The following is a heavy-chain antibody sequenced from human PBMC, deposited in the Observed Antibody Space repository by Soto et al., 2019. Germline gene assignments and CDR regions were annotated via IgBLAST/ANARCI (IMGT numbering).Heavy chain of an antibody. D-gene: IGHD2-15*01. CDR1: GFTFSSYA. V-gene: IGHV3-23*01. CDR3: AKRGLCSGGSCYFRPEGSFDI. Sequence: GGSLRLSCAASGFTFSSYAMSWVRQAPGKRLEWVSAISGSGGSTYYADSVKGRFTISRDNSKNTLYLQMNSLRAEDTAVYYCAKRGLCSGGSCYFRPEGSFDIWGQGTMVTVSS. CDR2: ISGSGGST. J-gene: IGHJ3*02.